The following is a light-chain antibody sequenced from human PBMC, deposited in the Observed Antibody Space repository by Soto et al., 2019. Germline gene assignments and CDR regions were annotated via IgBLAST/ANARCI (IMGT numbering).Light chain of an antibody. CDR1: SSDVGGYNY. Sequence: QSALTQPRSVSGSPGQSVTISCTGTSSDVGGYNYVSWYQQHPGKAPKFMIYDVSKRPSGVPDRFSGSKSGNTASLTISGLQAEDEADYYCCSYAGRYKGYVFGIGTKLTVL. CDR3: CSYAGRYKGYV. CDR2: DVS. V-gene: IGLV2-11*01. J-gene: IGLJ1*01.